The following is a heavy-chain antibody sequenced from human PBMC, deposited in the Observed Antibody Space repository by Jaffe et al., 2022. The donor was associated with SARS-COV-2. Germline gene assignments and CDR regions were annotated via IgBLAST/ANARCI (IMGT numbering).Heavy chain of an antibody. CDR2: ISSSSSYT. CDR3: ARDRYYYDSSGYYYPYYYYGMDV. D-gene: IGHD3-22*01. J-gene: IGHJ6*02. CDR1: GFTFSDYY. Sequence: QVQLVESGGGLVKPGGSLRLSCAASGFTFSDYYMSWIRQAPGKGLEWVSYISSSSSYTNYADSVKGRFTISRDNAKNSLYLQMNSLRAEDTAVYYCARDRYYYDSSGYYYPYYYYGMDVWGQGTTVTVSS. V-gene: IGHV3-11*06.